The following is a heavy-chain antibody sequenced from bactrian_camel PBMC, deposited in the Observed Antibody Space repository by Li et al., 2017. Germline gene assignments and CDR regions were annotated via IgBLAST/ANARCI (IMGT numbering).Heavy chain of an antibody. CDR3: AADCAYCSGGLGLSEYNF. V-gene: IGHV3S53*01. D-gene: IGHD2*01. Sequence: HVQLVESGGGEVQAGGSLKLTCVTSSSVYCVGWFRHPPGKREMREAVATIDTDGGTFYADSVKGRFTISQDNAKNTLYLQMNSLKPEDTAMYYCAADCAYCSGGLGLSEYNFWGQGTQVTVS. CDR1: SSVYC. J-gene: IGHJ4*01. CDR2: IDTDGGT.